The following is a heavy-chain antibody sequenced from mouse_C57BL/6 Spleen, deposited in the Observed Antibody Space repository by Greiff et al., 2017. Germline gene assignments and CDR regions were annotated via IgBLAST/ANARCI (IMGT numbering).Heavy chain of an antibody. D-gene: IGHD2-2*01. J-gene: IGHJ4*01. CDR1: GYTFTSYW. V-gene: IGHV1-69*01. Sequence: QVQLQQSGAELVMPGASVKLSCKASGYTFTSYWMHWVKQRPGQGLEWIGEIDPSDNYTNYNQKFKGKSTLSVDKSSSTAYMQLSSLSSEDSAFYYCARYDGYQGAMDYWGQGTSVTVSS. CDR3: ARYDGYQGAMDY. CDR2: IDPSDNYT.